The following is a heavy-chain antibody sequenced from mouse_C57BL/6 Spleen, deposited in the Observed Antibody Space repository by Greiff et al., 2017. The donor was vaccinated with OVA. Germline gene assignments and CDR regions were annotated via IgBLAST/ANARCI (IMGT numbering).Heavy chain of an antibody. CDR1: GFTFSSYG. CDR3: ARWLPYYYAMDY. CDR2: ISSGGSYT. J-gene: IGHJ4*01. Sequence: EVQGVESGGDLVKPGGSLKLSCAASGFTFSSYGMSWVRQTPDKRLEWVATISSGGSYTYYPDSVKGRFTISRGNAKNTLYLQMSSLKSEDTAMYYCARWLPYYYAMDYWGQGTSVTVSS. V-gene: IGHV5-6*01. D-gene: IGHD2-2*01.